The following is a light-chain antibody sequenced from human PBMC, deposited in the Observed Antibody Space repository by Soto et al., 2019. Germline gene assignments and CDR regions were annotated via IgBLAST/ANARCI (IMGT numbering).Light chain of an antibody. V-gene: IGKV3-20*01. CDR2: GAS. CDR3: QQYGSSGT. CDR1: QSVSNNY. Sequence: VLTESLGTPSLTPGEKATPPCRASQSVSNNYLAWYQQKPGQAPRLLIYGASNRATGIPDRFSGSGSGTDFTLTISRLEPEDFAVYYCQQYGSSGTFGQGTKADVK. J-gene: IGKJ1*01.